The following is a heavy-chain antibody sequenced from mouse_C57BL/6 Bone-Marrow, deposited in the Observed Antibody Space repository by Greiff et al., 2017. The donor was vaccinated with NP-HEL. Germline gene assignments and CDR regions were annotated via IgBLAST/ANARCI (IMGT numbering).Heavy chain of an antibody. CDR2: INSDGGSI. CDR1: EYEFPSHD. J-gene: IGHJ1*03. V-gene: IGHV5-2*01. CDR3: ARRCLRRYWYFDV. D-gene: IGHD2-2*01. Sequence: EVQLVESGGGLVQPGESLKLSCESNEYEFPSHDMSWVRKTPEKRLELVAAINSDGGSIYYPDTMERRFIISRDITKNTLYLQMSSLRSEDTAFYYCARRCLRRYWYFDVWGTETTVTVSS.